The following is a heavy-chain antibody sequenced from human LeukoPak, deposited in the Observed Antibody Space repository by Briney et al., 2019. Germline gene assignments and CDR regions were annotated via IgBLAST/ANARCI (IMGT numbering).Heavy chain of an antibody. CDR1: SGSFSGYY. CDR3: ARGGCSSTSCYYKNHYYGMDV. D-gene: IGHD2-2*01. CDR2: INNSGST. V-gene: IGHV4-34*01. J-gene: IGHJ6*02. Sequence: PSVTVSLTCAVYSGSFSGYYWVRMGQPPGNGLVGSGEINNSGSTNYNPYIKNRVTITVDQSKNQFSLKLSSVTAEDAAVYYCARGGCSSTSCYYKNHYYGMDVWGQGTTVTVSS.